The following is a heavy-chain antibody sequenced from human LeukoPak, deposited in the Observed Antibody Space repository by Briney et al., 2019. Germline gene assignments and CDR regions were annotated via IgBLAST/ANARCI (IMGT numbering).Heavy chain of an antibody. D-gene: IGHD3-9*01. CDR2: ITGSGGNT. CDR1: GFTFSNYA. J-gene: IGHJ4*02. Sequence: GASLRLSCAASGFTFSNYAVSWVRQAPGRGLECVSAITGSGGNTYYADSVKGRFTISRDNSKNTVFLQMNSLRAEDTAVYYCAKWGDYDVLTGYYVSDYWGQGTLVTVSS. V-gene: IGHV3-23*01. CDR3: AKWGDYDVLTGYYVSDY.